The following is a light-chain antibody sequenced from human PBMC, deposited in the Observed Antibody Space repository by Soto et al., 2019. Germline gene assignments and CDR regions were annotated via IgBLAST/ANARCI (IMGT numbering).Light chain of an antibody. J-gene: IGLJ1*01. CDR1: SDNY. V-gene: IGLV2-14*01. Sequence: QSALTQPASVSGSPGQSITISCTGTSDNYVSWYQQHPGKVPKLMIYGVTNRPSGVSDRCSGSKSGNTASLTISGLQTEDEADYYCSSYTNRRTLLFGDGTKVTVL. CDR2: GVT. CDR3: SSYTNRRTLL.